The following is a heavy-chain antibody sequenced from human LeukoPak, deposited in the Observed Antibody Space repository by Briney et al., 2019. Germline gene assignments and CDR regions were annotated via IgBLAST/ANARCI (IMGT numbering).Heavy chain of an antibody. CDR3: ARIAAASTDFDY. D-gene: IGHD6-13*01. Sequence: PGGSLRLSCAASGFTFSSYGMHWVRQAPGKGLEWVAVIWYDGSNKYYADSVKGRFTISRDNSKNTLYLQMNSLRAEDTAVYYCARIAAASTDFDYWGQGTLVTVSS. J-gene: IGHJ4*02. CDR2: IWYDGSNK. V-gene: IGHV3-33*01. CDR1: GFTFSSYG.